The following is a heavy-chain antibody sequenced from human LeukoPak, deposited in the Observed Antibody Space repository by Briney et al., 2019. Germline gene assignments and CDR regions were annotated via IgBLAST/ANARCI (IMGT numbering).Heavy chain of an antibody. V-gene: IGHV4-31*03. Sequence: SETLSLTCTVSGGSISNGGYYWSWIRQHPGKGLEWIGSIYYSGSTSYNPSLKSRVTISVDTSKNQFSLKLSSVTAADTAVYYCARCGRHNWFDPWGQGTRVSVSS. D-gene: IGHD1-26*01. CDR2: IYYSGST. CDR3: ARCGRHNWFDP. CDR1: GGSISNGGYY. J-gene: IGHJ5*02.